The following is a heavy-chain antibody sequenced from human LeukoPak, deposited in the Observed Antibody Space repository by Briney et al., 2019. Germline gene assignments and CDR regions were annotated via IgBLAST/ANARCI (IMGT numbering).Heavy chain of an antibody. Sequence: PGETLKISCKGSGYSFTNFWIGWVRQMPGKGLDWMGIIYPDDSDTRYSPSFQGQVTISADKSISTAYLQWGSLKASDTATYYCAIIYADSRAFDYWGQGTLVTVSS. D-gene: IGHD4-17*01. CDR1: GYSFTNFW. J-gene: IGHJ4*02. CDR3: AIIYADSRAFDY. CDR2: IYPDDSDT. V-gene: IGHV5-51*01.